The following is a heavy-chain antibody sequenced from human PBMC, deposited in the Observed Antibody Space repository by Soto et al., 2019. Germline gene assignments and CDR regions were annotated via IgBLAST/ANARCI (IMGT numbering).Heavy chain of an antibody. J-gene: IGHJ4*02. CDR1: GFTFSSYA. D-gene: IGHD6-19*01. CDR3: AREAVAGFFDY. Sequence: PGGSLRLSCAASGFTFSSYAMHWVRQAPGKGLEWVAVISYDGSNKYYADSVKGRFTISRDNSKNTLYLQMNSLRAEDTAVYYCAREAVAGFFDYWGQGTLVPVSS. V-gene: IGHV3-30-3*01. CDR2: ISYDGSNK.